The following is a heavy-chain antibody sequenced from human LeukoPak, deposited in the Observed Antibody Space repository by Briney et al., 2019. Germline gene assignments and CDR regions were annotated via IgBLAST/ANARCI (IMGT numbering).Heavy chain of an antibody. J-gene: IGHJ4*02. Sequence: GASVKVSCKASGGTFSSYAISWVRQAPGQGLEWMGGIIPIFGTANYAQKFQGRVTITADESTSTAYMELSSLRSEDTAVYYCAIKGDSSSWFYFDYWGQGTLVTVSS. D-gene: IGHD6-13*01. CDR3: AIKGDSSSWFYFDY. CDR1: GGTFSSYA. V-gene: IGHV1-69*01. CDR2: IIPIFGTA.